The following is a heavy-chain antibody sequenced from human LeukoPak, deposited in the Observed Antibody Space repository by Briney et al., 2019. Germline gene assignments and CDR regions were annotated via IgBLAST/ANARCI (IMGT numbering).Heavy chain of an antibody. CDR3: ARVLNYDSSGYSTRYMDV. Sequence: AASVKASFKASGGTLSYHAINRVRPAPGQGLEWMGVIIQCFGKANYAQMFQSSITITSDESTSAPYTELRSLRSEDTAVYYCARVLNYDSSGYSTRYMDVWGKGTTVTVSS. CDR1: GGTLSYHA. V-gene: IGHV1-69*13. J-gene: IGHJ6*03. CDR2: IIQCFGKA. D-gene: IGHD3-22*01.